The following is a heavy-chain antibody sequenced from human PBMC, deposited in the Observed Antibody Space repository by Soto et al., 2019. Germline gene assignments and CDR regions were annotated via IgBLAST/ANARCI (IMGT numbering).Heavy chain of an antibody. CDR2: IYYSGST. Sequence: QVQLQESGPGLVKPSQTLSLTCTVSGGSISSGDYYWSWIRQPPGKGLEWIGYIYYSGSTYYNPSLKSRVTLSVDTSKNPFSRKLSSGTAADTAVYYCARLSSRMINAFDIWGQGTMVTVSS. CDR1: GGSISSGDYY. CDR3: ARLSSRMINAFDI. D-gene: IGHD3-16*01. J-gene: IGHJ3*02. V-gene: IGHV4-30-4*01.